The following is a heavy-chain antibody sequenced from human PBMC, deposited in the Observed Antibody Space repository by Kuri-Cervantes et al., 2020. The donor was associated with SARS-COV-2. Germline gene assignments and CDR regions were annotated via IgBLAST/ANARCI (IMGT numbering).Heavy chain of an antibody. CDR2: IYHSGST. CDR1: GFTVSSNY. D-gene: IGHD3-3*01. V-gene: IGHV4-38-2*01. CDR3: ARPDWSGPAYYFDY. Sequence: ESLKISCAASGFTVSSNYMSWVRQAPGKGLEWIGSIYHSGSTYYNPSLKSRVTISVDTSKNQFSLKLSSVTAADTAVYYCARPDWSGPAYYFDYWGQGTLVTVSS. J-gene: IGHJ4*02.